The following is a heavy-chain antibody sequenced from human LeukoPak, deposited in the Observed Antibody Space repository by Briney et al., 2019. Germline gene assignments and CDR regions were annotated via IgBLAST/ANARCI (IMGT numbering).Heavy chain of an antibody. CDR1: GGSISSGSYY. D-gene: IGHD4-23*01. CDR2: IYYSGST. CDR3: ERHVGHGGNDVTYRGMDV. Sequence: PSETLSLTCAVSGGSISSGSYYWGWIRQPPGKGLEWIGSIYYSGSTYYNPSLKSRVTISVDTSKNQFSLKLSSVTAADTAVYYCERHVGHGGNDVTYRGMDVWDQGTTVTVSS. V-gene: IGHV4-39*01. J-gene: IGHJ6*02.